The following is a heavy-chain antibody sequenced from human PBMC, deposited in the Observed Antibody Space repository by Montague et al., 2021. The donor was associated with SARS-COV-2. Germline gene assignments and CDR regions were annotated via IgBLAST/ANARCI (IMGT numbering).Heavy chain of an antibody. D-gene: IGHD3-3*02. CDR2: IYHNAKT. CDR1: GDSITNTRYY. V-gene: IGHV4-39*01. J-gene: IGHJ4*02. CDR3: AVEVHFHLDF. Sequence: SETLSLTCDASGDSITNTRYYWAWIRQTPGAALEWLVSIYHNAKTYYNPSLKSRVFLSIDTSKNQFSLRLSSVTASETAVYFCAVEVHFHLDFWGQGTLVAVSS.